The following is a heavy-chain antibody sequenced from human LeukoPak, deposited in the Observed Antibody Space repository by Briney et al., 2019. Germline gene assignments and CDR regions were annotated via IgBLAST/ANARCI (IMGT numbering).Heavy chain of an antibody. CDR2: ISYDGSNK. CDR3: ARTLYCGGDCLFDY. D-gene: IGHD2-21*02. CDR1: GFTFSSYA. Sequence: GRSLRLSCAASGFTFSSYAMHWVRQAPGKGLEWVAVISYDGSNKYYADSVKGRFTISRDNSKNTLYLQMNSLRAEDTAVYYCARTLYCGGDCLFDYWGQGTLVTVSS. J-gene: IGHJ4*02. V-gene: IGHV3-30*01.